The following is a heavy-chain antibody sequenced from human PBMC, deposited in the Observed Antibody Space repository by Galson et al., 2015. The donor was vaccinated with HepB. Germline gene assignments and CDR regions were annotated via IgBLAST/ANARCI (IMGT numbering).Heavy chain of an antibody. V-gene: IGHV1-18*01. D-gene: IGHD3-22*01. CDR1: GYTFSSYG. CDR2: ISAYNGNT. CDR3: ARAPDYYYDSSGYGRYFDL. Sequence: SVKVSCKASGYTFSSYGISWVRQAPGQGLEWMGWISAYNGNTNYAQKLQGRVTMTTDTSTSTAYMELRSLRSDDTAVYYCARAPDYYYDSSGYGRYFDLWGRGTLVTVSS. J-gene: IGHJ2*01.